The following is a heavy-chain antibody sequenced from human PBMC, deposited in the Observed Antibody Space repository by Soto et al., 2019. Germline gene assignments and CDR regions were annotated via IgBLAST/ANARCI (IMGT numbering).Heavy chain of an antibody. D-gene: IGHD5-12*01. Sequence: QVQLVESGGGVVQPGTSLTLSCSASGFIFSNYGMHWVRQAPGKGLEWVSIISYDGSRKHYIDSVKGRFTISRDNSKNTLDLQMNSLRAEDTAVYYCAKDIHPGGDTYHYGADYWGQGTLVAVSS. CDR3: AKDIHPGGDTYHYGADY. CDR1: GFIFSNYG. J-gene: IGHJ4*02. CDR2: ISYDGSRK. V-gene: IGHV3-30*18.